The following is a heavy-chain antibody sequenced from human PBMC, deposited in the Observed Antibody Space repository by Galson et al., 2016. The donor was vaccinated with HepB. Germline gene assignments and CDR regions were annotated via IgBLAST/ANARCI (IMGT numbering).Heavy chain of an antibody. CDR3: AREPPRLYSSSSDSYYYGMEV. D-gene: IGHD6-6*01. Sequence: IYTSGNTNYHPSLKSRVSISLDTSKNQFSLKLRSVIAADTAVYFCAREPPRLYSSSSDSYYYGMEVWGTGTTVTVSS. CDR2: IYTSGNT. J-gene: IGHJ6*04. V-gene: IGHV4-61*02.